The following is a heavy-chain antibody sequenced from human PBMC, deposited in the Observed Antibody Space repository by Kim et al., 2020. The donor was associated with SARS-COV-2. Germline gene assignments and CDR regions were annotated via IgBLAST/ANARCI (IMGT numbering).Heavy chain of an antibody. V-gene: IGHV3-30-3*01. Sequence: GGSLRLSCEASGFTFNTYLMHWVRQAPGKGLEWVAVISFDGNDKYYADSVKGRFSISRDNSNNTLYLHMNSLRVEDTAFYFCARHIWPDYWGQGTLVTVS. CDR2: ISFDGNDK. CDR3: ARHIWPDY. J-gene: IGHJ4*02. CDR1: GFTFNTYL. D-gene: IGHD2-21*01.